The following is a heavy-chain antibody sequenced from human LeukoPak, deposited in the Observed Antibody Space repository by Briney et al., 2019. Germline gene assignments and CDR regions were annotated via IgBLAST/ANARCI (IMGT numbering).Heavy chain of an antibody. CDR3: ARAPSWLLSGCSDY. CDR1: GYTFTVYY. V-gene: IGHV1-2*02. CDR2: INPNSGGT. D-gene: IGHD3-3*01. J-gene: IGHJ4*02. Sequence: GASVTVSFKASGYTFTVYYMHWVRQAPGQGLEWMGWINPNSGGTNYAQKFQGRVTMTRDTSISTAYMELSRLRSDDTAVYYCARAPSWLLSGCSDYWGQGTLVTVSS.